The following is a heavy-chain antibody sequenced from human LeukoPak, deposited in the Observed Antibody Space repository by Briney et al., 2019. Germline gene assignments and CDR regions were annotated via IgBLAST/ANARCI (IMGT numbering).Heavy chain of an antibody. J-gene: IGHJ4*02. V-gene: IGHV3-48*01. Sequence: GGSLRLSCAASGFTFSSYSMNWVRQAPGKGLEWVSYINSRSSSIDYAGSVKGRFTISRDNAKNSLYLQINSLRAEDTAIYYCAREPNFDDHAFDYWGQGTLVTVSS. D-gene: IGHD1-14*01. CDR3: AREPNFDDHAFDY. CDR2: INSRSSSI. CDR1: GFTFSSYS.